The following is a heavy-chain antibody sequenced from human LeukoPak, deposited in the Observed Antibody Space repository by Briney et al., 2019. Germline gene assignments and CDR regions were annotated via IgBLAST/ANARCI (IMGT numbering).Heavy chain of an antibody. V-gene: IGHV4-59*01. CDR3: ARDVGGWSEY. Sequence: SETLSLTCTVSGGSISSYYWSWIRQPPGKGLEWIGYIYYSGSTNYNPSLKSRVTISVDTSKNQFSLKLSSVTAADTAVYYCARDVGGWSEYWGQGTLVTISS. CDR1: GGSISSYY. CDR2: IYYSGST. D-gene: IGHD3-10*01. J-gene: IGHJ4*02.